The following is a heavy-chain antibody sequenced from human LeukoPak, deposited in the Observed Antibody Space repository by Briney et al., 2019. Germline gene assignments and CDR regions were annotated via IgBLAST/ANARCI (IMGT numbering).Heavy chain of an antibody. CDR2: ISGSGGST. CDR1: GFTFSSYA. V-gene: IGHV3-23*01. D-gene: IGHD6-19*01. CDR3: AKGVTGVAGRHYFDY. Sequence: GGSLRLSCAASGFTFSSYAMSWVRQAPGKGLEWVSAISGSGGSTYYADSVKGRFTISRDNSKNTLDLQMNSLRAEDTAVYYCAKGVTGVAGRHYFDYWGQGTLVTVPS. J-gene: IGHJ4*02.